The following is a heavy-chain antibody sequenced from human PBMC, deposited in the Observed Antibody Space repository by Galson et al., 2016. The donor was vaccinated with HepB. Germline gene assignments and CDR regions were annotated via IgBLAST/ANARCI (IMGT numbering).Heavy chain of an antibody. CDR3: ARGADQIYGVDV. CDR1: GFSFSAYG. J-gene: IGHJ6*04. CDR2: IWYDGGNK. V-gene: IGHV3-33*01. Sequence: SLRLSCAASGFSFSAYGMHWVRQTPGKELEWVAIIWYDGGNKCYGDSVKGRFPVSRDNFKNTLYLQMESLRVEDTAVYYCARGADQIYGVDVWGKGTTVTVSS.